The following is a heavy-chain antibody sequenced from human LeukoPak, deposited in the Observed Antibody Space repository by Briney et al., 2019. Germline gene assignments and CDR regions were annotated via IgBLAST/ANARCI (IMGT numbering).Heavy chain of an antibody. Sequence: GRSLRLSCAASGFTSSSYAMHWVRQAPGKGLEWVAVISYDGSNKYYADSVKGRFTISRDNSKNTLYLQMNSLRGEDTAVYYCARDITIFGVVIADYWGQGTLVTVSS. CDR2: ISYDGSNK. CDR3: ARDITIFGVVIADY. D-gene: IGHD3-3*01. V-gene: IGHV3-30*04. CDR1: GFTSSSYA. J-gene: IGHJ4*02.